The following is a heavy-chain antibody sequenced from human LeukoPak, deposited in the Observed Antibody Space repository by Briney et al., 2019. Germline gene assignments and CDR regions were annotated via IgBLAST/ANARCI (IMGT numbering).Heavy chain of an antibody. Sequence: ASVKVSCKASGYTFTSYYMHWVRQAPGQGLEWMGIINPSGGSTSYAQKFQGRVTMTRDTSTSTVYMELSSLRSEDTAVYYCARDLMLDGDYGAYYFDYWGQGTLVTVSS. CDR3: ARDLMLDGDYGAYYFDY. CDR1: GYTFTSYY. D-gene: IGHD4-17*01. J-gene: IGHJ4*02. V-gene: IGHV1-46*01. CDR2: INPSGGST.